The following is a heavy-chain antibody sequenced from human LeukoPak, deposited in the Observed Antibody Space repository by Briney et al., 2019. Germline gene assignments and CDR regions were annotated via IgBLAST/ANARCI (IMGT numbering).Heavy chain of an antibody. CDR3: AREGSRVGATTGFDY. D-gene: IGHD1-26*01. V-gene: IGHV4-39*07. CDR2: IYYSGST. Sequence: SETLSPTCTVSGGSISGSSYYWVWIRQPPGKGLEWIGSIYYSGSTYYNPSLKSRVTISVDTSKNQFSLKLSSVTAADTAVYYCAREGSRVGATTGFDYWGQGTLVTVSS. J-gene: IGHJ4*02. CDR1: GGSISGSSYY.